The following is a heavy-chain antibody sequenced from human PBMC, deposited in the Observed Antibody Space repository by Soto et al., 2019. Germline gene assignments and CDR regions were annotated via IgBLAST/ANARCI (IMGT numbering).Heavy chain of an antibody. CDR3: ARQQWLVNGLDY. Sequence: GGSLRLSCAASGFTFSTYGMHWVRQAPGKGLEWVAVIWDDGSNENYADSVKGRFTVSRDNSKNTLYLQLNSLRAEDTAVYYCARQQWLVNGLDYWGQGTLVTVSS. D-gene: IGHD6-19*01. CDR2: IWDDGSNE. J-gene: IGHJ4*02. V-gene: IGHV3-33*01. CDR1: GFTFSTYG.